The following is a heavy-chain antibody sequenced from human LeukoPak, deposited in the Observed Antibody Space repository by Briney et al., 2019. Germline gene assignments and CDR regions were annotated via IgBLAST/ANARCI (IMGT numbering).Heavy chain of an antibody. CDR1: GYTFTSYY. Sequence: SVKVSCKPSGYTFTSYYMHWVRQAPGQGLEWMGGIIPIFGTANYAQKFQGRVTITADESTSTAYMELSSLRSEDTAVYYCARGRNPAGYSSGWSPDYWGQGTLVTVSS. D-gene: IGHD6-19*01. CDR2: IIPIFGTA. CDR3: ARGRNPAGYSSGWSPDY. V-gene: IGHV1-69*13. J-gene: IGHJ4*02.